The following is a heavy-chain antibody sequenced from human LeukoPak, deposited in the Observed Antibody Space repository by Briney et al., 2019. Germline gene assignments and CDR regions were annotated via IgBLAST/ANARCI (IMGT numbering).Heavy chain of an antibody. D-gene: IGHD6-6*01. CDR3: ASSSSYRLGYYYYMDV. Sequence: ASVKVSCKASGYTFTSYGINWVRQATGQGLEWMGWMNPNSGNTGYAQKFQGRVTMTRNTSISTAYMELSSLRSEDTAVYYCASSSSYRLGYYYYMDVWGKGTTVTVSS. V-gene: IGHV1-8*02. CDR2: MNPNSGNT. CDR1: GYTFTSYG. J-gene: IGHJ6*03.